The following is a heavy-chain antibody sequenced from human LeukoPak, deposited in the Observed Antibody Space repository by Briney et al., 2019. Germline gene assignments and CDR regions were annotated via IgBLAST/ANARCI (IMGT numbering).Heavy chain of an antibody. CDR2: TNQDGSKN. Sequence: GGSLRLSCVVSELTFSNNWMSWVRQAQGKGLERVAHTNQDGSKNYYVDSVKGRFTISRDNAKNSLYLQMNSLRAEDTAVYYCATTVAGYPDDYLDFWGQGTLVTVSS. CDR1: ELTFSNNW. V-gene: IGHV3-7*01. D-gene: IGHD6-19*01. J-gene: IGHJ4*02. CDR3: ATTVAGYPDDYLDF.